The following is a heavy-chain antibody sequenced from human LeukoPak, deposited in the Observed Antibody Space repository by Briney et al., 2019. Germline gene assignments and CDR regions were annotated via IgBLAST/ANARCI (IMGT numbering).Heavy chain of an antibody. V-gene: IGHV3-23*01. Sequence: GGSLRLSCATSGFTFSHFAMSWVRQAPGKGLHWVSTISGSGNKTYDAGSVKGRFTISRDNSKSTLYLQMTGLRAEDTAVYYCAKLKRVGIAPFDDWGQGTLVSVPS. CDR2: ISGSGNKT. D-gene: IGHD3-10*01. CDR1: GFTFSHFA. J-gene: IGHJ4*02. CDR3: AKLKRVGIAPFDD.